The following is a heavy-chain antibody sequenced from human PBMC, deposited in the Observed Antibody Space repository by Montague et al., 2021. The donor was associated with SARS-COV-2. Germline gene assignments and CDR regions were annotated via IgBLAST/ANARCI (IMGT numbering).Heavy chain of an antibody. CDR1: GGSISTYY. CDR2: IYYSGNT. J-gene: IGHJ4*02. Sequence: SETLSLTCTLSGGSISTYYWNWIRQPPGKGLEWIGYIYYSGNTYYNPSLKSRATISVETSKNQFSLSLTSVTAADKAVYYCARGPFWSTDPDYWGQGILVTVSS. CDR3: ARGPFWSTDPDY. V-gene: IGHV4-59*01. D-gene: IGHD3-3*01.